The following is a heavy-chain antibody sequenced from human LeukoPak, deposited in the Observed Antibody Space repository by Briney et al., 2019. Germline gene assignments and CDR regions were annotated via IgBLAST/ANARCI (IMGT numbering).Heavy chain of an antibody. D-gene: IGHD3-22*01. CDR1: GGYVNRGTFF. CDR2: ISNSGST. J-gene: IGHJ4*02. Sequence: SETLSLTCAVSGGYVNRGTFFWTWIRKPPGKGLEWIGYISNSGSTNYHPSLKSRVTISSDTSKTQFTLKLTSVTAADTAVYYCARSPSGYRFDSWGQGTLVTVSS. CDR3: ARSPSGYRFDS. V-gene: IGHV4-61*01.